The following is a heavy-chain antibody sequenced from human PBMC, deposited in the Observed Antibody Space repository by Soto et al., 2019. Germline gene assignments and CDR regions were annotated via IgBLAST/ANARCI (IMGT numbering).Heavy chain of an antibody. V-gene: IGHV3-23*01. J-gene: IGHJ6*02. CDR1: GFTFSNYA. D-gene: IGHD3-10*01. CDR2: ISGGGGSI. CDR3: AKVTDGSGKVYYGMDV. Sequence: PGGSLRLSCAASGFTFSNYAMAWVRQAPWKGLEWVSGISGGGGSIYYADSVKGRFTISRDNSKNTLYLQMNSLRAEDTAVYYCAKVTDGSGKVYYGMDVWGQGTTVTVSS.